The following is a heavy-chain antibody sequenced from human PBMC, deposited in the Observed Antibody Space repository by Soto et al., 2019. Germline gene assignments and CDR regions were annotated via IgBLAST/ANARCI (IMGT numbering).Heavy chain of an antibody. V-gene: IGHV2-5*02. CDR1: GFSLSTSGVG. CDR3: AQCGYSYGNYGMDV. CDR2: IYWDDDK. Sequence: QITLKESGPTLVKPTQTLTLTCTFSGFSLSTSGVGVGWIRQPPGKALEWLALIYWDDDKRYSPSLKSRLTIXKXTXXNQVVLTMTNMDPVDTATYYGAQCGYSYGNYGMDVWGQGTTVTVSS. J-gene: IGHJ6*02. D-gene: IGHD5-18*01.